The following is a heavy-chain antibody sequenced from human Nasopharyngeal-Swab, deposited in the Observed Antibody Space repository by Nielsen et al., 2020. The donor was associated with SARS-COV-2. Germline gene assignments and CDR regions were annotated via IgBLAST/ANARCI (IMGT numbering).Heavy chain of an antibody. CDR1: GGSISSYY. Sequence: SETLSLTCTVSGGSISSYYWSWIRQPAGKGLEWIGRIYTSGSTNYNPSLKSRVTMSVDTSKNQFSLKLSSVTAADTAVYYCARVGAAVAGAYNWFDPWGQGTLVTVSS. D-gene: IGHD6-19*01. J-gene: IGHJ5*02. V-gene: IGHV4-4*07. CDR3: ARVGAAVAGAYNWFDP. CDR2: IYTSGST.